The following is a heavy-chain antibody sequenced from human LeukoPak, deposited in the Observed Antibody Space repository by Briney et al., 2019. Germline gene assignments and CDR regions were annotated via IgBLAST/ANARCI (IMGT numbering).Heavy chain of an antibody. V-gene: IGHV3-7*01. CDR1: GFTFTTYW. D-gene: IGHD3-3*01. CDR3: ARHREGATQVGLFTF. Sequence: GGSLRLSCAASGFTFTTYWMAWVRQAPGKGLEWVANIRQDGGEKYYVDSVKGRFTISRDNAQNSLYLHISGLGAEDTAVYYCARHREGATQVGLFTFWGQGTLVIVSS. CDR2: IRQDGGEK. J-gene: IGHJ4*02.